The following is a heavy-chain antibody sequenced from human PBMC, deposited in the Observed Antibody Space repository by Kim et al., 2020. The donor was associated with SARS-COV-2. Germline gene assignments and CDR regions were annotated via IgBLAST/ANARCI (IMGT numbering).Heavy chain of an antibody. Sequence: GESLKISCKGSGYSFTSYWIVWVRQMPGKGLEWMGIIYPGDSDTRYSPSFQGQVTISADKSISTAYLQWSSLKASDTAMYYCARHDRCGGDCYSAPPPLWGQGTMVTVSS. CDR1: GYSFTSYW. CDR3: ARHDRCGGDCYSAPPPL. D-gene: IGHD2-21*02. CDR2: IYPGDSDT. V-gene: IGHV5-51*01. J-gene: IGHJ3*01.